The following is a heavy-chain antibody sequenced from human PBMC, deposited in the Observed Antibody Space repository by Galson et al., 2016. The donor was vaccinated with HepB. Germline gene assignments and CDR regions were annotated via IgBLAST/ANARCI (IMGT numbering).Heavy chain of an antibody. CDR2: IYPGDSGT. Sequence: QSGAEVKKPGESLKISCKGSGYSFTTYWIGWVRQMPGKGLEWMGIIYPGDSGTRYSPSFQGQVTFSADRSISTAYLQWGSLKASDTAMYYCARQHSGSLDAFVIWGQGTVVTVSS. V-gene: IGHV5-51*01. CDR3: ARQHSGSLDAFVI. CDR1: GYSFTTYW. J-gene: IGHJ3*02. D-gene: IGHD6-6*01.